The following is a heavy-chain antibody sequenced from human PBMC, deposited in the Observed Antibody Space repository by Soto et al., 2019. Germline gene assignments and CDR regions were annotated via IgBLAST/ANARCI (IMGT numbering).Heavy chain of an antibody. V-gene: IGHV4-34*01. CDR1: GGSFSGYY. CDR2: INHSGST. D-gene: IGHD1-7*01. CDR3: ARVPNWNYGRYYYYGMDV. Sequence: QVQLQQWGAGLLKPSGTLSLTCAVYGGSFSGYYWSWIRQPPGKGLEWIGEINHSGSTNYNPSLKSRVTISVDTSKNQFSLKLSSVTAADTAVYYCARVPNWNYGRYYYYGMDVWGQGTTVTVSS. J-gene: IGHJ6*02.